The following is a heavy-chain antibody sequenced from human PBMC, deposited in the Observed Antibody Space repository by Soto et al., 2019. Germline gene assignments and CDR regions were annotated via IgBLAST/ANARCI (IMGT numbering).Heavy chain of an antibody. CDR2: IRPNGGGT. D-gene: IGHD6-13*01. J-gene: IGHJ5*02. CDR3: TRTFISSQDGLDA. V-gene: IGHV1-46*03. Sequence: ASVKVSCKASGFPFSDCYIHWVRQAPGPGLEYMGVIRPNGGGTSYPQKFQDRVIMTADTATSTVYMELSSLRSEDTAIYFCTRTFISSQDGLDAWGQGTQVTVSS. CDR1: GFPFSDCY.